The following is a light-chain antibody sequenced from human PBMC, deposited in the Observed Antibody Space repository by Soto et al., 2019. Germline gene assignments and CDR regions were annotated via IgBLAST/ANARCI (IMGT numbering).Light chain of an antibody. CDR1: TSDVGGYNY. CDR2: EVS. Sequence: QSALTQPASVSGSPGQSITISCTGTTSDVGGYNYVSWFQQHPGKVPKLMIYEVSHRPSGVSNRFSGSKSGNTASLTISGLQAEDEADYYCSSFTNAYTGVFGGGTKLTVL. CDR3: SSFTNAYTGV. J-gene: IGLJ3*02. V-gene: IGLV2-14*01.